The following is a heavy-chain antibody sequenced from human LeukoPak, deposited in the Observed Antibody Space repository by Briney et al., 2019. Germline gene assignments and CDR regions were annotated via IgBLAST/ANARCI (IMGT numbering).Heavy chain of an antibody. CDR2: IYYSGST. J-gene: IGHJ6*03. V-gene: IGHV4-59*01. CDR1: GGSISSYY. CDR3: ARTTEGGYTYDYFYYYYTDV. D-gene: IGHD5-18*01. Sequence: PSETLSLTCTVSGGSISSYYWSWIRQPPGKGLEWIGYIYYSGSTNYNASLKSRVTISVDTSKNQFSLKLSSVTAADTAVYYCARTTEGGYTYDYFYYYYTDVWGKGTTVTISS.